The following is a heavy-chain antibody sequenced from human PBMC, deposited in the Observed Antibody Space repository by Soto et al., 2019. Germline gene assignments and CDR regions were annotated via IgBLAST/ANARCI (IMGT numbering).Heavy chain of an antibody. CDR3: ARGASITGTEPEPEYYYYYYMDV. CDR2: IDYSGST. J-gene: IGHJ6*03. V-gene: IGHV4-59*01. D-gene: IGHD1-7*01. Sequence: QVQLQESGPGLVKPSETRSLTCTVSGGSISSYYWSWIRQPPGKGLEWIGYIDYSGSTTYNPSLKSRVTISADTSKNQFSLKLSSVTAADTAVYYSARGASITGTEPEPEYYYYYYMDVWGKGTTVTVSS. CDR1: GGSISSYY.